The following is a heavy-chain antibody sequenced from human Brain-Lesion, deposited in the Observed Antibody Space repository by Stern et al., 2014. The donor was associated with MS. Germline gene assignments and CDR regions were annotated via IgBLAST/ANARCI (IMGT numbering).Heavy chain of an antibody. V-gene: IGHV1-24*01. CDR3: ATDLQQPLVDTFDI. CDR2: FDPEDGES. J-gene: IGHJ3*02. Sequence: VQLLDSGAEVKKPGASVKVSCKVSGYTLTELSMHWVRQAPGKGLEWMGGFDPEDGESIYEQKFQGRVTMTEDTSTDTAYMELSSLRSEDTAIYYCATDLQQPLVDTFDIWGQGTMVTVSS. D-gene: IGHD6-13*01. CDR1: GYTLTELS.